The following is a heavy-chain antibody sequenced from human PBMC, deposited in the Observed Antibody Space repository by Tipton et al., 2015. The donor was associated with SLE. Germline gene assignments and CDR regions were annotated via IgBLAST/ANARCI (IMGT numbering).Heavy chain of an antibody. D-gene: IGHD2-2*02. J-gene: IGHJ3*02. V-gene: IGHV4-59*02. Sequence: TLSLTCTVSGGSVSGHYRSWIRQPPGKGLEWIGYIYDTGSTSYNPSLKSRVTISEDTSKQQFSLKLSSVTAADTAVYYCARDRDIVLEPVPIPPAFDIWGQGTMVTVSS. CDR1: GGSVSGHY. CDR3: ARDRDIVLEPVPIPPAFDI. CDR2: IYDTGST.